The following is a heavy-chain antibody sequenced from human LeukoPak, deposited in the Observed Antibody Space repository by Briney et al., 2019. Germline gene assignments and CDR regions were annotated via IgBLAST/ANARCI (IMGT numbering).Heavy chain of an antibody. D-gene: IGHD4-17*01. CDR3: ARTATVTTALSV. J-gene: IGHJ4*02. CDR2: ISYDGSNK. Sequence: GGSLRLSCAASGFTFSSYAMHWVRQAPGKGLEWVAVISYDGSNKYYADSVKGRFTISRDNSKNTLCLQMNSLRAEDTAVYYCARTATVTTALSVWGQGTLVTVSS. V-gene: IGHV3-30-3*01. CDR1: GFTFSSYA.